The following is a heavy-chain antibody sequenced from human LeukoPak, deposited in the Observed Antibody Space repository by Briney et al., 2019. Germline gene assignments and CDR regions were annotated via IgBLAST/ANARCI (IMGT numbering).Heavy chain of an antibody. V-gene: IGHV1-18*01. CDR1: GYTFTNYG. CDR3: ARVPAYDRIYHYYYMDV. J-gene: IGHJ6*03. CDR2: ISAYNGNT. D-gene: IGHD5-12*01. Sequence: ASVKVSCKASGYTFTNYGITWVRQAPGQGLEWMGWISAYNGNTKYAQKFEGRVTMTTDTSTSTAYMELRTLRSDDTAVYYCARVPAYDRIYHYYYMDVWGEGTTVT.